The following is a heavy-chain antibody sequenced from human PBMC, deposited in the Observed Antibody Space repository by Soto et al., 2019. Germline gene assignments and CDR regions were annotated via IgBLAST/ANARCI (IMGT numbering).Heavy chain of an antibody. CDR2: INSDGSST. CDR3: ARAGVDIVATIKGYYYYYGMDV. Sequence: GGSMRLSCAASGFTFSSYWMHWVRQAPGKGLVWVSRINSDGSSTSYADSVKGRFTISRDNAKNTLYLQMNSLRVEDTAVYFCARAGVDIVATIKGYYYYYGMDVWGQGTTVTVSS. CDR1: GFTFSSYW. J-gene: IGHJ6*02. D-gene: IGHD5-12*01. V-gene: IGHV3-74*01.